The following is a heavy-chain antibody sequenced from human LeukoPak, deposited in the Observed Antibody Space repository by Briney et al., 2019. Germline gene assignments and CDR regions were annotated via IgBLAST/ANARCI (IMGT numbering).Heavy chain of an antibody. D-gene: IGHD2-2*01. Sequence: PSETLSLTCAVYGGSFSGYYWSWIRQPPGKGLEWIGEINHSGSTNYNPSLKSRVTISVDTSKNQFSLKLSSVTAADTDVYYCARANAIVVVPAAAPYYYYYYGMDVWGQGTTVTVSS. CDR3: ARANAIVVVPAAAPYYYYYYGMDV. CDR1: GGSFSGYY. V-gene: IGHV4-34*01. J-gene: IGHJ6*02. CDR2: INHSGST.